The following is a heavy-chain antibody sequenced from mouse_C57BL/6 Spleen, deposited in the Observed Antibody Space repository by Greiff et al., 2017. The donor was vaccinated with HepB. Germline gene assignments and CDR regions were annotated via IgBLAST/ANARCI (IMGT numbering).Heavy chain of an antibody. Sequence: QVQLQQSGPELVKPGASVKISCKASGYAFSSSWMNWVKQRPGKGLEWIGRIYPGDGDTNYNGKLKGKATLTADKSSSTAYMQLSSLTSEDSAVYFCARDLYDYPLLNAMDYWGQGTSVTVSS. CDR1: GYAFSSSW. V-gene: IGHV1-82*01. D-gene: IGHD2-4*01. J-gene: IGHJ4*01. CDR2: IYPGDGDT. CDR3: ARDLYDYPLLNAMDY.